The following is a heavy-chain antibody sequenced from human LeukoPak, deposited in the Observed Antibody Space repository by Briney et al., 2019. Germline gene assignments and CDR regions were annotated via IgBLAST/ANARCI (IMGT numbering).Heavy chain of an antibody. J-gene: IGHJ4*02. V-gene: IGHV1-8*02. Sequence: ASVKVSCKASGYTFTSYDINWVRQATGQGLEWMGWMNPNSGNTGYAQKFQGRVTMTRNTSISTAYMELSSLRSEDTAVYYCARGLLSYGDYELDYWGQGTLVTVSS. CDR2: MNPNSGNT. D-gene: IGHD4-17*01. CDR3: ARGLLSYGDYELDY. CDR1: GYTFTSYD.